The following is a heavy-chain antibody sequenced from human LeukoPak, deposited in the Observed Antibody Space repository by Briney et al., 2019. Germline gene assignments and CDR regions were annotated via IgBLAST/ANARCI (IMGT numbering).Heavy chain of an antibody. CDR1: GFTFSTYA. V-gene: IGHV3-23*01. J-gene: IGHJ5*02. D-gene: IGHD1-20*01. Sequence: GGSLRLSCGASGFTFSTYAMSWVRQAPGNGLEWVSAIGSDGKTYYADSVKGRFTISRDNSKNTLYLQMNSLRVEDTALYYCASGITGTWGQGTLVIVSS. CDR3: ASGITGT. CDR2: IGSDGKT.